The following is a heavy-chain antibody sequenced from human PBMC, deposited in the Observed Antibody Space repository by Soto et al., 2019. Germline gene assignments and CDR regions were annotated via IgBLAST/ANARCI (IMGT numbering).Heavy chain of an antibody. Sequence: GGSLRLSCAASGFTFSSYAMSWVRQAPGKGLEWVSAISGSGGSTYYVDSVKGRFTISRDISKNTLYLQMNSLRAEVTAVYYCAKDYFGYSSQYWGQGTLVTVSS. D-gene: IGHD6-19*01. CDR1: GFTFSSYA. CDR3: AKDYFGYSSQY. CDR2: ISGSGGST. V-gene: IGHV3-23*01. J-gene: IGHJ4*02.